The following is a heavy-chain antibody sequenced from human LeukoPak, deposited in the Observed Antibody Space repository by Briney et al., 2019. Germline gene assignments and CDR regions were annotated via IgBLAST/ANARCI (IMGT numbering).Heavy chain of an antibody. CDR2: INHSGST. D-gene: IGHD3-3*01. V-gene: IGHV4-34*01. J-gene: IGHJ4*02. CDR1: GGSFSGYY. Sequence: PSETLSLTCAVYGGSFSGYYWSWIRQPPGKGLEWIGEINHSGSTNYNPSLKSRVTISVDTSKNQFSLKLSSVTAADTAVYYCASGRTISGVGFDYWGQGILVTVSS. CDR3: ASGRTISGVGFDY.